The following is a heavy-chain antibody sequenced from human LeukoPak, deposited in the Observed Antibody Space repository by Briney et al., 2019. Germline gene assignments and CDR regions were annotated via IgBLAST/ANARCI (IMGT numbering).Heavy chain of an antibody. J-gene: IGHJ6*03. CDR1: GFTFSSYS. Sequence: GGSLRLSCAASGFTFSSYSMNWVRQAPGKGLEWVSSISSSSSYIYYADSVKGRFTISRDNAKNSLYLQMNSLRAEDTAVYYCAKDPRYYYYMDVWGKGTTVTVSS. CDR3: AKDPRYYYYMDV. CDR2: ISSSSSYI. V-gene: IGHV3-21*01.